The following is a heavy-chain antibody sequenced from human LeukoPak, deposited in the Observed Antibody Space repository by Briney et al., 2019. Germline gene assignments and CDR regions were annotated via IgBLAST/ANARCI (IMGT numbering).Heavy chain of an antibody. Sequence: PGGSLRLSCAASGFTFSSHWMTWIRQAPGKGLEWVASIKKDVGEKFYVDSVKGRFTISRDNAKNSLYLHMNSLRVEDTALYHCARGASPGSPIADYFDYWGQGTLVTVSS. V-gene: IGHV3-7*03. CDR3: ARGASPGSPIADYFDY. CDR1: GFTFSSHW. J-gene: IGHJ4*02. D-gene: IGHD2-2*01. CDR2: IKKDVGEK.